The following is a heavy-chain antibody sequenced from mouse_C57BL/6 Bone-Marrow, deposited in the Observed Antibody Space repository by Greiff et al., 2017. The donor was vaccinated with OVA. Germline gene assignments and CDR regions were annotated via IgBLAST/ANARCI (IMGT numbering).Heavy chain of an antibody. J-gene: IGHJ4*01. D-gene: IGHD2-2*01. V-gene: IGHV5-9-1*02. Sequence: EVKLVESGEGLVKPGGSLKLSCAASGFTFSSYAMSWVRQTPETRLEWVAYISSGGDYIYYADTVKGRFTISRDNARNTLYLQMSSLKSEDTAMYYCTRDQGGYDGFYYYAMDYWGQGTSVTVSS. CDR1: GFTFSSYA. CDR3: TRDQGGYDGFYYYAMDY. CDR2: ISSGGDYI.